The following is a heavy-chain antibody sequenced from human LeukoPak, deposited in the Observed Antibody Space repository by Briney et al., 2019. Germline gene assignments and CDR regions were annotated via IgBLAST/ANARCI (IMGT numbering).Heavy chain of an antibody. J-gene: IGHJ6*02. V-gene: IGHV1-69*04. Sequence: SVKVSCKASGGTFSSYAISWVRQAPGQGLEWMGRIIPILGIANYAQKFQGRVTITADKSTSTAYMELSSLRSEDTAVYYCARPRLFGYNYYYYGMDVWGQGTTVTVSS. D-gene: IGHD3-3*01. CDR1: GGTFSSYA. CDR3: ARPRLFGYNYYYYGMDV. CDR2: IIPILGIA.